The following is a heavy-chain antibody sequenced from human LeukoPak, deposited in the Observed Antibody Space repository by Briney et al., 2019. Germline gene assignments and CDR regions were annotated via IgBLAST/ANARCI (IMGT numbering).Heavy chain of an antibody. J-gene: IGHJ4*02. D-gene: IGHD2-15*01. Sequence: GGSLRLSCVASGFTFSNYWMSWVRQAPGKGLEWVANIKQDGSDTNYVASVKGRFTLSRGNAKSSLYLQMNSLRAEDTAVYYCARYGYCSGGSCYSDYWGQGTLVTVSS. V-gene: IGHV3-7*01. CDR2: IKQDGSDT. CDR3: ARYGYCSGGSCYSDY. CDR1: GFTFSNYW.